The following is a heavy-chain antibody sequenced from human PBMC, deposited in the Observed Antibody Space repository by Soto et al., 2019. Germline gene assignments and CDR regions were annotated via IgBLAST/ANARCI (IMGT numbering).Heavy chain of an antibody. V-gene: IGHV1-8*01. CDR1: GYTFTIYD. J-gene: IGHJ3*02. CDR2: MNPNSGNT. CDR3: ARATWYYDSSGYYEDAFDI. D-gene: IGHD3-22*01. Sequence: ASGKVSCKGSGYTFTIYDINWVRQATGQGLEWMGWMNPNSGNTGYAQKFQGRVTMTRNTSISTAYMELSSLRSEDTAVYYCARATWYYDSSGYYEDAFDIWGQGTMVTVSS.